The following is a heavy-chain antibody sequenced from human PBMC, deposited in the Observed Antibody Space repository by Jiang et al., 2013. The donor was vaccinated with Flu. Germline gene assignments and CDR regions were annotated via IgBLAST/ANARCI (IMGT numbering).Heavy chain of an antibody. J-gene: IGHJ6*02. CDR1: GFTFSSYW. Sequence: QLLESGGGLVQPGGSLRLSCAASGFTFSSYWMSWVRQAPGKGLEWVANIKQDGSEKYYVDSVKGRFTISRDNAKNSLYLQMNSLRAEDTAVYYCARDLITMVRGVIYYYYGMDVWGQGTTVTVSS. CDR2: IKQDGSEK. D-gene: IGHD3-10*01. CDR3: ARDLITMVRGVIYYYYGMDV. V-gene: IGHV3-7*03.